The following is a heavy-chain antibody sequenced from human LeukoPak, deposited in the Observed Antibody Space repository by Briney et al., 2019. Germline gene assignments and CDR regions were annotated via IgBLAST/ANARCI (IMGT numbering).Heavy chain of an antibody. J-gene: IGHJ5*02. V-gene: IGHV4-59*01. CDR2: IYYSGST. D-gene: IGHD3-9*01. CDR3: AREGDYDILTGYPGGWFDP. CDR1: GGSISSYY. Sequence: SETLSLTCTVSGGSISSYYWSWIRQPPGKGLEWIGYIYYSGSTNYNPSLRSRVTISVDTSKNQFSLKLSSVTAADTAVYYCAREGDYDILTGYPGGWFDPWGQGTLVTVSS.